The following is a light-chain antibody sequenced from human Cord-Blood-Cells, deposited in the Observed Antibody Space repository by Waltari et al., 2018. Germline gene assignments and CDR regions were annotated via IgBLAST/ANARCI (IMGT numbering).Light chain of an antibody. J-gene: IGLJ3*02. V-gene: IGLV1-47*01. CDR2: RNK. Sequence: QSVLTQPPSASGTPGQRVTISCSGSSSNIGSNYVYWYQQLPGPAPKLLIYRNKRRPSGGPDRFSGSKSGTSASLAISGLRSEDEADYYCAAWDDSLSGWVFGGGTKLTVL. CDR1: SSNIGSNY. CDR3: AAWDDSLSGWV.